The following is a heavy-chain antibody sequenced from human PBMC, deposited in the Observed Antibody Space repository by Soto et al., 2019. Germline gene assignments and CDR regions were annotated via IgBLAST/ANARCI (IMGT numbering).Heavy chain of an antibody. V-gene: IGHV4-59*01. CDR1: GGSISSYY. Sequence: SETLSHTCTVSGGSISSYYWSWIRQPPGKGLEWIGYIYYSGSTNYNPSLKSRVTISVDTSKNQFSLKLSSVTAADTAVYYCARGHSSSWDYWGQGTLVTVSS. CDR2: IYYSGST. D-gene: IGHD6-13*01. CDR3: ARGHSSSWDY. J-gene: IGHJ4*02.